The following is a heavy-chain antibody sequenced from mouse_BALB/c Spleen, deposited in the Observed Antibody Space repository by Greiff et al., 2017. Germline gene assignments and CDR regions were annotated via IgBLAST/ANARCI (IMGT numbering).Heavy chain of an antibody. D-gene: IGHD2-1*01. J-gene: IGHJ3*01. CDR2: IDPANGNT. Sequence: EVQLQQPGAELVKPGASVKLSCTASGFNIKDTYMHWVKQRPEQGLEWIGRIDPANGNTKYDPKFQGKATITADTSSNTAYLQLSSLTSEDTAVYYCASGNSPFAYWGQGTLVTVSA. V-gene: IGHV14-3*02. CDR3: ASGNSPFAY. CDR1: GFNIKDTY.